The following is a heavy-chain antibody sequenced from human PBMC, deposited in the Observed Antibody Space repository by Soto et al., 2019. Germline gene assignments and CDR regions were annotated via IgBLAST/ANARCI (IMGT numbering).Heavy chain of an antibody. D-gene: IGHD2-15*01. V-gene: IGHV1-69*02. CDR3: ARRSGSVDGDYGMDV. J-gene: IGHJ6*02. CDR1: GGTFSSYT. CDR2: IIPILGIA. Sequence: QVQLVQSGAEVKKPGSSVKVSCKASGGTFSSYTISWVRQAPGQGLEWMGRIIPILGIANYAQKFQGRVTSTAYKSTSTAYMELSSLRSEDTAVYYCARRSGSVDGDYGMDVWGQGTTVTVSS.